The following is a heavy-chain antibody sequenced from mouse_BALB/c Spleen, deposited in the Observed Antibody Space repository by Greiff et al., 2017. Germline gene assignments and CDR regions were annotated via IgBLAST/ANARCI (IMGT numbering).Heavy chain of an antibody. CDR3: ARGDFITTGAY. J-gene: IGHJ3*01. Sequence: VQLQQSGAELAKPGASVKMSCKASGYTFTSYWMHWVKQRPGQGLEWIGYINPSTGYTEYNQKFKDKATLTADKSSSTAYMQLSSLTSEDSAVYYCARGDFITTGAYWGQGTLVTVSA. CDR1: GYTFTSYW. V-gene: IGHV1-7*01. CDR2: INPSTGYT. D-gene: IGHD1-2*01.